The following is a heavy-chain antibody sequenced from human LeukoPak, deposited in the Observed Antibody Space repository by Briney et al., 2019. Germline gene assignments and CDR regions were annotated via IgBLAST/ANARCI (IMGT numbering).Heavy chain of an antibody. V-gene: IGHV4-30-4*01. Sequence: SETLSLTCTVSGGSISSGDYYWNWIRQPPGKGLERIGHIYYSGSTYYNPSLKSRVTISVDTSRNQFSLKLSSVTAADTAVYYCAREKAWLAAADYWGQGTLVTVSS. J-gene: IGHJ4*02. D-gene: IGHD6-13*01. CDR2: IYYSGST. CDR1: GGSISSGDYY. CDR3: AREKAWLAAADY.